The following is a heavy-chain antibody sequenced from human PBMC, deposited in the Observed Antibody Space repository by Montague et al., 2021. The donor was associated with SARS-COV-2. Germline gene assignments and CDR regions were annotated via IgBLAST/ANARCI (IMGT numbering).Heavy chain of an antibody. J-gene: IGHJ6*02. CDR3: GRAKRGRGLYHFYYAMDV. CDR2: LRNKAYGETI. V-gene: IGHV3-49*04. D-gene: IGHD3-10*01. CDR1: GFSFEDYA. Sequence: SLRLSCATSGFSFEDYAMIWVRQAPGKGLEWVAFLRNKAYGETIEYAASLKDRFIVSRDDSKATAYLQMTSLITEDTAVYYCGRAKRGRGLYHFYYAMDVWGQGTAVTVSS.